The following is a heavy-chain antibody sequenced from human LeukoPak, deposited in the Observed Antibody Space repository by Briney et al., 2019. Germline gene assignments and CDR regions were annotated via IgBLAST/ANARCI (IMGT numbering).Heavy chain of an antibody. D-gene: IGHD2-15*01. CDR2: INPSGGST. J-gene: IGHJ4*02. V-gene: IGHV1-46*01. CDR3: ARVRVDDVVGGYCSGNSCPAPLGY. CDR1: GYTFTSYY. Sequence: ASVKLSCKASGYTFTSYYMHWVRQAPGQGLEWMGIINPSGGSTKYAQKFQGRVTMTTDTSTSTVYMYLSSLRSEDTAVYYCARVRVDDVVGGYCSGNSCPAPLGYWGQGTLVTVSS.